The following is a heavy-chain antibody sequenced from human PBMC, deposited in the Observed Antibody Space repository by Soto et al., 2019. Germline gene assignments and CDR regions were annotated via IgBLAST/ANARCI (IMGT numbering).Heavy chain of an antibody. V-gene: IGHV4-39*01. Sequence: SKTLSLTCTVSGDSISSPYCSWFRQPPGKGLEWIGSIYYSGYTYYNPSLKSRVTISVDTSKNQFSLKLSSVTAADTAVYYCARHNGPLYVGYYYDMDVWGQGTTVS. CDR3: ARHNGPLYVGYYYDMDV. CDR1: GDSISSPY. J-gene: IGHJ6*02. D-gene: IGHD3-16*01. CDR2: IYYSGYT.